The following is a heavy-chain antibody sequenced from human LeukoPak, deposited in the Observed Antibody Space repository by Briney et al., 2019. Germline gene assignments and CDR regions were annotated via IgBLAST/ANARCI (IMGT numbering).Heavy chain of an antibody. J-gene: IGHJ4*02. CDR2: IYYSGST. Sequence: SETLSLTCTVSGGSISSYYWSWIRQPPGKGLEWIGYIYYSGSTNYNPSLKSRVTISVDTSKNQFSLKLSSVTAADTAVYYCARDQYYYDSSGRRAFDYWGQGTLVTVSS. D-gene: IGHD3-22*01. CDR1: GGSISSYY. CDR3: ARDQYYYDSSGRRAFDY. V-gene: IGHV4-59*01.